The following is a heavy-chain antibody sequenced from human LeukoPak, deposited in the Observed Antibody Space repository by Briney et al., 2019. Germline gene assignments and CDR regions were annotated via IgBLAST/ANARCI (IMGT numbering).Heavy chain of an antibody. V-gene: IGHV3-23*01. CDR1: GFTFSSHA. CDR3: AKGAYVIVVVTATRLDY. Sequence: GGSLRLSCAASGFTFSSHAMSWVRQAPGKGLEWVSGISGSGANTFYADSVRGRFTISRDNSKNTLCLQINNMRAEDTAVYYCAKGAYVIVVVTATRLDYWGQGTLVTVSS. J-gene: IGHJ4*02. D-gene: IGHD2-21*02. CDR2: ISGSGANT.